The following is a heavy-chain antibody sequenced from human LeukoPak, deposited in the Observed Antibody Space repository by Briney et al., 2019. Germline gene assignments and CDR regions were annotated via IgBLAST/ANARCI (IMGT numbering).Heavy chain of an antibody. Sequence: SETLSLTCTVSGESISGFYWNWIRQPPGKGLEWLGYIYYSGSTNYNPSLKSRVTISIDTSKNQFSLKLSSVTAADTAVYYCARAITGTTGGAFDIWGQGTMVTVSS. CDR1: GESISGFY. CDR2: IYYSGST. V-gene: IGHV4-59*12. CDR3: ARAITGTTGGAFDI. J-gene: IGHJ3*02. D-gene: IGHD1-7*01.